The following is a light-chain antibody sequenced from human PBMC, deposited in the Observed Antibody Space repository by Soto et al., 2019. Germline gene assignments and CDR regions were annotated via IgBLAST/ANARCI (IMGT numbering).Light chain of an antibody. CDR2: EDN. J-gene: IGLJ3*02. V-gene: IGLV6-57*03. CDR1: SGSIASNY. Sequence: NFMLTQPHSVSESPGKTVTISCTRSSGSIASNYVQWYQQRPGSVPTTVIYEDNQRPSGVPDRFSGSIDSSSNSASLTISGLKTEDEADYYCQSYDSSTLVFGGGTKLTVL. CDR3: QSYDSSTLV.